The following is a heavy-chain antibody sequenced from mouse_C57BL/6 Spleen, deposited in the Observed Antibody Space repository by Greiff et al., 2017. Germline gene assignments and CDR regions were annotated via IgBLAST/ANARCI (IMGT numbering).Heavy chain of an antibody. CDR3: ARSIYDGYSAWFAY. V-gene: IGHV1-55*01. J-gene: IGHJ3*01. Sequence: QVQLQQPGAELVKPGASVKMSCKASGYTFTSYWITWVKQRPGQGLEWIGDIYPGIGSTNYNEKFKSKATLTVDTSSSTAYMQLSSLTSEDSAVYYCARSIYDGYSAWFAYWGQGTLVTVSA. CDR1: GYTFTSYW. D-gene: IGHD2-3*01. CDR2: IYPGIGST.